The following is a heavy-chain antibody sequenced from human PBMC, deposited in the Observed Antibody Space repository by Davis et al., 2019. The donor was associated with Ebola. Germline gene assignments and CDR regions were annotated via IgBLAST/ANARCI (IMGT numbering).Heavy chain of an antibody. CDR3: ARGGVLWVREFLEPYYYYGMDV. CDR2: INPNSGGT. V-gene: IGHV1-2*04. J-gene: IGHJ6*02. CDR1: GYTFTGYY. Sequence: ASVKVSCKASGYTFTGYYMHWVRQAPGQGLEWMGWINPNSGGTNYAQKFPGWVTMTRDTSISTAYMELTRLRSDDTAVYYCARGGVLWVREFLEPYYYYGMDVWGQGTTVTVSS. D-gene: IGHD3-10*01.